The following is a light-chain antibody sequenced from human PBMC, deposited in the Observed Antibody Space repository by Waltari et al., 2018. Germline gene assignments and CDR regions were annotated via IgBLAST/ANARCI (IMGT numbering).Light chain of an antibody. CDR2: VTS. CDR1: QSVTNNN. J-gene: IGKJ4*01. Sequence: DIGVTQSPGTLSLSPGERASLSCRTSQSVTNNNVAWYQQKPGQAPRLLIYVTSSRATGIPDRFSGSGSGTGFTLTISRLESEDFATYYCQQDGGFFGGGTRVEIK. V-gene: IGKV3-20*01. CDR3: QQDGGF.